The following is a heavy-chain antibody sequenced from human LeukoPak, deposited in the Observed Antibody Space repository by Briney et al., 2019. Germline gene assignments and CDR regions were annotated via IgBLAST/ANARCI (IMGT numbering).Heavy chain of an antibody. D-gene: IGHD6-6*01. V-gene: IGHV3-7*01. CDR3: ARDRVEDIAARPVNWFDP. CDR1: GFTFSSYW. CDR2: IKQDGSEK. Sequence: GGSLRLSCAASGFTFSSYWMSWVRQAPGKGLEWVANIKQDGSEKYYVDSVKGRFTISRDNAKNSLYLQMNSLRAEDTAVYYCARDRVEDIAARPVNWFDPWGQGTLVTVSS. J-gene: IGHJ5*02.